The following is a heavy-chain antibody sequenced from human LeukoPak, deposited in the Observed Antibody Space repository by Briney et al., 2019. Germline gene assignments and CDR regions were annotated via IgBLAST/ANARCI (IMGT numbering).Heavy chain of an antibody. Sequence: ASVKVSCKASGYTFTSYDINWVRQATGQGLEWMGWMNPNSGNTGYAQKFQGRVTITRNTSISTAYMELSSLRSEDTAVYYCARLPRRYSSSWYSGEDFDYWGQGTLVTVSS. V-gene: IGHV1-8*01. J-gene: IGHJ4*02. CDR2: MNPNSGNT. CDR3: ARLPRRYSSSWYSGEDFDY. D-gene: IGHD6-13*01. CDR1: GYTFTSYD.